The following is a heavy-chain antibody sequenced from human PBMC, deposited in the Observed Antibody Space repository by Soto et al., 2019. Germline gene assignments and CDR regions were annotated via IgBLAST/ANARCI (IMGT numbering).Heavy chain of an antibody. D-gene: IGHD3-10*01. J-gene: IGHJ1*01. CDR1: GGSISSYY. V-gene: IGHV4-4*07. CDR3: AQGITLVRGVITNPEYFQP. CDR2: IYTSGST. Sequence: SETLSLTCTVSGGSISSYYWSWIRQPAGKGLEWIGRIYTSGSTNYNPSLKSRVTMSVDTSKNQFSLKLSSVTAADTAVYYCAQGITLVRGVITNPEYFQPWGQGTLVTVSS.